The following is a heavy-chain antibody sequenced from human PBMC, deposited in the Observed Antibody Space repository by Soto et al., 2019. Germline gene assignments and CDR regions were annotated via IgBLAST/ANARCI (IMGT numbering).Heavy chain of an antibody. CDR2: IIPVFGII. CDR3: AGGRIVVAGSSAYYGMDV. CDR1: GGNPSNSA. V-gene: IGHV1-69*01. Sequence: QVHLLMQSGAEVKKPGSSVKVSCKASGGNPSNSAISWVRQAPGQGLEWMGGIIPVFGIISYAQNFQGRVTITADESTSPAYMELSSLRVEDTAVYFWAGGRIVVAGSSAYYGMDVWGQGTAVTVSS. D-gene: IGHD6-19*01. J-gene: IGHJ6*02.